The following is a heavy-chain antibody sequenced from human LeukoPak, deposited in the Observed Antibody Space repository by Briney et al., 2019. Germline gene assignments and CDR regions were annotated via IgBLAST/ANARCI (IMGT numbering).Heavy chain of an antibody. CDR1: AFTVSSNY. D-gene: IGHD3-22*01. CDR2: IYSGGST. J-gene: IGHJ4*02. Sequence: GRSLRLSCAASAFTVSSNYISWVRPAPGKGLEWDSVIYSGGSTYYADSVKGRFTISRDNTKNTLYLQMNSLRAEDTAVYFCAKRGVVIRVILVGFHKEAYYFDSWGQGALVTVSS. CDR3: AKRGVVIRVILVGFHKEAYYFDS. V-gene: IGHV3-66*04.